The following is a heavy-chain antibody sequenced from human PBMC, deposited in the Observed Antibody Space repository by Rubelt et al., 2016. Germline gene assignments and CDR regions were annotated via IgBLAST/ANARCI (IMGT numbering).Heavy chain of an antibody. D-gene: IGHD3-22*01. Sequence: AASGFTFSSYWMHWVRQAPGKGLVWVSRINSDGSSTSYADSVKGRFTISRDNAKNTLYLQINSLRAEDTAVYYYARGSKNYYDSNLGGLYGMDVWGQGTTVTVSS. CDR3: ARGSKNYYDSNLGGLYGMDV. V-gene: IGHV3-74*01. CDR2: INSDGSST. J-gene: IGHJ6*02. CDR1: GFTFSSYW.